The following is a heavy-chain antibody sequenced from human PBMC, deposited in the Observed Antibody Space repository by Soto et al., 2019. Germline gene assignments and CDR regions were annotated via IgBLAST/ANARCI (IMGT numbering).Heavy chain of an antibody. J-gene: IGHJ4*02. V-gene: IGHV1-18*01. Sequence: QVHLVQSGAEVKKPGASVKVSCKGSGYAFTTYGITWVRQAPGQGLEWMGWISAHNGNSNYAQKLQGRVTVTRDTSTSTAYMELRSLRSDDTAVYYCARGMDRDYWGQGALVTVSS. CDR1: GYAFTTYG. CDR2: ISAHNGNS. CDR3: ARGMDRDY.